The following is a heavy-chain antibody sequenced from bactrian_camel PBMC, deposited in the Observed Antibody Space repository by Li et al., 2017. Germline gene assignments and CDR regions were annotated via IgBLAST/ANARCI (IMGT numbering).Heavy chain of an antibody. CDR1: GYHSYSYC. D-gene: IGHD3*01. CDR2: IFIDGTA. Sequence: VQLVESGGGLVQPGGSLRLSCAASGYHSYSYCMGWFRQAPGKERESVATIFIDGTANYTESVKGRFTISRDNAKNIIYLQMSSLTPDDTAMYYCAAGTRIIVGDYCDGITDWGQGTQVTVS. V-gene: IGHV3S67*01. CDR3: AAGTRIIVGDYCDGITD. J-gene: IGHJ4*01.